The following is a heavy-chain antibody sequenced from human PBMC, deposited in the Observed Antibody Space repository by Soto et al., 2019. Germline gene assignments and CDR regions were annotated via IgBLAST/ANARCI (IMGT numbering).Heavy chain of an antibody. J-gene: IGHJ3*02. CDR3: TRRPDAFDI. CDR2: ISNSGAYT. D-gene: IGHD6-6*01. Sequence: GGSLRLSCIGSGFTSGFIFSTYAMSWVRQAPGKGLEWVADISNSGAYTYYADSVKGRFTISRDNSNNILSLQMNSLRVEDTAIYYCTRRPDAFDIWGQGTMVTVSS. V-gene: IGHV3-23*01. CDR1: GFTSGFIFSTYA.